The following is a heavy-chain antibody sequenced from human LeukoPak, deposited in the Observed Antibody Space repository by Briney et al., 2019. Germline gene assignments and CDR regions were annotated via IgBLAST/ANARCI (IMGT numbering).Heavy chain of an antibody. V-gene: IGHV4-61*08. D-gene: IGHD3-10*01. Sequence: SETLSLTCSVSGASLSNVDFYWTWIRQAPGKGLEWIGYIYNSGSTHFNPSLKSRATISDDTSRNQFSLKLSSVTAADTAVYYCARVFNYYGSGSYSDYWGQGTLVTVSS. CDR2: IYNSGST. CDR1: GASLSNVDFY. CDR3: ARVFNYYGSGSYSDY. J-gene: IGHJ4*02.